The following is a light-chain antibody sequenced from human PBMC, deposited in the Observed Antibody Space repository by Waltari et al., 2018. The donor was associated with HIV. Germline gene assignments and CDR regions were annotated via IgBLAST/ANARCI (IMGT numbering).Light chain of an antibody. CDR1: SSDVGGYDC. Sequence: QSALTQPASVSGSPGQSVTISCTGTSSDVGGYDCVSWYQPPPGKAPKLIIHDVSNRPSGVSNRFSGSKSGNTASLTISGLQAEDEADYYCSSYTSSYTEVFGGGSKVTVL. CDR2: DVS. V-gene: IGLV2-14*03. J-gene: IGLJ2*01. CDR3: SSYTSSYTEV.